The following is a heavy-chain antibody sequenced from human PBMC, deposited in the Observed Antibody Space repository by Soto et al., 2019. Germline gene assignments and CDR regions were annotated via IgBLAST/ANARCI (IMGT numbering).Heavy chain of an antibody. Sequence: SVKVSCKASGGTFSSYAISWVRQAPGQGLEWMGGIIPIFGTANYAQKFQGRVTITADKSTSTAYVELSSLRSEDTAVYYCARDHIVVVPAAIMRPSGWFDPWGQGTLVTVSS. CDR3: ARDHIVVVPAAIMRPSGWFDP. CDR2: IIPIFGTA. V-gene: IGHV1-69*06. J-gene: IGHJ5*02. D-gene: IGHD2-2*02. CDR1: GGTFSSYA.